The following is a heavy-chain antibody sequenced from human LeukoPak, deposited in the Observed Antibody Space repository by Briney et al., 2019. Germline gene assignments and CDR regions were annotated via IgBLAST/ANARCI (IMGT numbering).Heavy chain of an antibody. Sequence: SETLSLTCAVYGGSFSGYYWSWLRQPPGKGLEWIGEINESGSTIFNPSLKSRVILSVDTSKSQFSLKLASVTAADTAVYYCARVAASPVYYFDHWGQGTLVTVSS. J-gene: IGHJ4*02. V-gene: IGHV4-34*01. CDR2: INESGST. CDR1: GGSFSGYY. D-gene: IGHD6-19*01. CDR3: ARVAASPVYYFDH.